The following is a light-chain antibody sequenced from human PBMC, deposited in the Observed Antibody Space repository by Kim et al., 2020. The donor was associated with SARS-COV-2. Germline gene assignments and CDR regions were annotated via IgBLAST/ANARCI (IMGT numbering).Light chain of an antibody. V-gene: IGKV1-39*01. J-gene: IGKJ2*02. CDR1: QYISTF. Sequence: SASVGDRVTITCRASQYISTFLHWYQQKPGKAPKLLVYHASSLQSGVPSRFNGSGSGTDFTLTISSQQPEDFATYFCQQSYSSSCTFGQGTKLEI. CDR2: HAS. CDR3: QQSYSSSCT.